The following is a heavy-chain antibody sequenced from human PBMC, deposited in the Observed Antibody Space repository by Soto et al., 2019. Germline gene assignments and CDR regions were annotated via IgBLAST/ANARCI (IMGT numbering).Heavy chain of an antibody. CDR1: GGTFSSYA. J-gene: IGHJ5*02. V-gene: IGHV1-69*01. CDR3: ARAAIVVVPAAKNCFDP. Sequence: QVQLVQSGAEVKKPGSSVKVSCKDSGGTFSSYAISWVRQAPGQGLEWLGGIIPIFGTANYAQKFKGRVTITSDESTSTAIMELSSLRSEDTTVYYCARAAIVVVPAAKNCFDPLGQGTLVTVAS. D-gene: IGHD2-2*01. CDR2: IIPIFGTA.